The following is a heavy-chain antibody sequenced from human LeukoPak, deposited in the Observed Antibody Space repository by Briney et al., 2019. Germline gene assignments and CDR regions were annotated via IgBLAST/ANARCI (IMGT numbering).Heavy chain of an antibody. CDR1: GLTFSDHY. D-gene: IGHD3-10*01. J-gene: IGHJ4*02. CDR2: INQDGSEK. V-gene: IGHV3-7*01. CDR3: ARARDFDLYYFDY. Sequence: GGSLRLSCAASGLTFSDHYMSWVRQAPGKGLEWVANINQDGSEKYFVDSVKGRFTISRDNARNSLYLQMSSLRAEDTAVYYCARARDFDLYYFDYWGQGTLVTVSS.